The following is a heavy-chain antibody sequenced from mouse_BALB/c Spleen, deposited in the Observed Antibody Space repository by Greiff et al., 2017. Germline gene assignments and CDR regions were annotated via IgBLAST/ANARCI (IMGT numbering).Heavy chain of an antibody. CDR1: GFTFSSFG. CDR3: ARRITGSFDY. CDR2: ISSGSSTI. D-gene: IGHD4-1*01. J-gene: IGHJ2*01. Sequence: EVQGVESGGGLVQPGGSRKLSCAASGFTFSSFGMHWVRQAPEKGLEWVAYISSGSSTIYYADTVKGRFTISRDNPKNTLFLQMTSLRSEDTAMYYCARRITGSFDYWGQGTTLTVSS. V-gene: IGHV5-17*02.